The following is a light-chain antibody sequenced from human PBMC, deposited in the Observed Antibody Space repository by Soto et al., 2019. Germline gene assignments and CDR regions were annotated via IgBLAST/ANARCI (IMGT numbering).Light chain of an antibody. CDR1: QSIVTY. V-gene: IGKV1-39*01. CDR3: QQSYSTPPWT. Sequence: EIEVTQTPSHVLGGVGPIVNITVWESQSIVTYLNWYLQKPGKAPKLLIDAASNLQSGVPSRFSGSGSGTDFTLTISSLQPEDFATYFCQQSYSTPPWTSAQRAKV. CDR2: AAS. J-gene: IGKJ1*01.